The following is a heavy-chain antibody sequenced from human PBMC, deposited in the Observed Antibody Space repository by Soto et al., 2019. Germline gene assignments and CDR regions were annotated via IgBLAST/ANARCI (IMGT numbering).Heavy chain of an antibody. J-gene: IGHJ6*02. CDR2: ISYDGRWQ. D-gene: IGHD4-4*01. CDR1: GFTFSSYA. CDR3: ARDRAPTTGTTIDYYYGMDV. V-gene: IGHV3-30*04. Sequence: PGGSLRLSCAASGFTFSSYALQWVHQAPGKGLEWVAVISYDGRWQFYADSVKGRFTISRDNSKYTLYLQMNSLRAEDTAVYYCARDRAPTTGTTIDYYYGMDVWGQGTTVTVSS.